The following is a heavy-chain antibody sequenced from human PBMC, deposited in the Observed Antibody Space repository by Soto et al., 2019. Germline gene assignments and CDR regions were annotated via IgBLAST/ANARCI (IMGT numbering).Heavy chain of an antibody. Sequence: PSETLSLTCTVSGCSISSSSYYWGWIRQPPGKGLEWIGSIYYSGSTYYNPSLKSRVTISVDTSKNQFSLKLSSVTAADTAVYYCASLPPYYYDSSDYFDYWGQGTLVTVSS. CDR3: ASLPPYYYDSSDYFDY. CDR2: IYYSGST. V-gene: IGHV4-39*01. D-gene: IGHD3-22*01. CDR1: GCSISSSSYY. J-gene: IGHJ4*02.